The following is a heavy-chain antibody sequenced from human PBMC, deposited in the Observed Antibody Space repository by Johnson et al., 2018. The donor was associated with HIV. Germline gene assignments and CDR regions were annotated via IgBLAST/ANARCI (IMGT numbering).Heavy chain of an antibody. D-gene: IGHD2-15*01. J-gene: IGHJ3*02. CDR2: IKQDGSEK. V-gene: IGHV3-7*03. CDR1: GFTFSSYW. Sequence: VQLVESGGGLVQPGGSLRLSCAASGFTFSSYWMSWVRQAPGKGLEWVANIKQDGSEKYYVDAVKGRFTISRDNAKNSLILQMNSLRVEDTAVYYCTTGEQGSGAFDIWGQGTMGTVSS. CDR3: TTGEQGSGAFDI.